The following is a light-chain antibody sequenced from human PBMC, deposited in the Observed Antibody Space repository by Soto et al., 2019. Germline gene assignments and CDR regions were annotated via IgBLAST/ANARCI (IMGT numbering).Light chain of an antibody. Sequence: EIVLTQSPGTLSLSPGERATLSCRASQSVSSTYLAWYQQKPGQAPSLLIYGASRRATGIPDMFSGSGSGTDFTLTISRLEPGDFAVYYCQQYERSPTTFGGGTKVEIK. CDR2: GAS. V-gene: IGKV3-20*01. CDR3: QQYERSPTT. J-gene: IGKJ4*01. CDR1: QSVSSTY.